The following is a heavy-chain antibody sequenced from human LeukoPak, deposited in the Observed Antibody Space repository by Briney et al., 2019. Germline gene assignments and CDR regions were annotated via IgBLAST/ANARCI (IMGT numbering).Heavy chain of an antibody. Sequence: ASVKVSCKSSGYTYPSYDINWVRRASGQGLEWMGWMNPNSGNTGYAQKFQGRVTMTRNTSIRTAYMELSSLRSEDTAVYYCARVPSGGDKCDPWGQGTLVTVSS. CDR3: ARVPSGGDKCDP. V-gene: IGHV1-8*01. D-gene: IGHD6-25*01. J-gene: IGHJ5*02. CDR2: MNPNSGNT. CDR1: GYTYPSYD.